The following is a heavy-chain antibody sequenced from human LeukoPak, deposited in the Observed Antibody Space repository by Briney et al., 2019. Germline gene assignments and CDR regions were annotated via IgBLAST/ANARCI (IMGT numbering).Heavy chain of an antibody. D-gene: IGHD6-13*01. CDR2: INWNGGST. J-gene: IGHJ4*02. CDR1: GFTYDNYG. CDR3: ARDGSSWYSRLDY. Sequence: PGGSLRLSCAASGFTYDNYGMSWVRQAPRKGLEWVSGINWNGGSTGYADSVKGRFTISRDNAKNSLYLQMNSLRAEDTALYYCARDGSSWYSRLDYWGQGTLVTVSS. V-gene: IGHV3-20*04.